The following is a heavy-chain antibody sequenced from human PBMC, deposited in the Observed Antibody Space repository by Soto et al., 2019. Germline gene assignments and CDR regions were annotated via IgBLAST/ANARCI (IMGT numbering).Heavy chain of an antibody. V-gene: IGHV5-51*01. CDR1: GYSFTSYW. CDR2: IYPGDSDT. CDR3: ARSFDSSGYYYWGMDV. J-gene: IGHJ6*02. D-gene: IGHD3-22*01. Sequence: GASLQFSCKGSGYSFTSYWIGWVRQMPGKGLEWMGIIYPGDSDTRYSPSFQGQVTISADKSISTAYLQWSSLKASDTAMYYCARSFDSSGYYYWGMDVWGQGTTVTVSS.